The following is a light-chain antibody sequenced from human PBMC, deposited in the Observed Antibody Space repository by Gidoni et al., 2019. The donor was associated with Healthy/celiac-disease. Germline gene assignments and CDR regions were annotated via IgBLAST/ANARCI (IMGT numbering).Light chain of an antibody. CDR2: KAS. CDR1: QSISSW. V-gene: IGKV1-5*03. J-gene: IGKJ1*01. Sequence: DIQMTQSPSTLSASVGDRVPITCRASQSISSWLAWYQQKPGKVPKLLIYKASSLESGVPSRFSGSGSGTEFTLTISSLQPDDFATYYCQQYNSLWTFGQGTKVEIK. CDR3: QQYNSLWT.